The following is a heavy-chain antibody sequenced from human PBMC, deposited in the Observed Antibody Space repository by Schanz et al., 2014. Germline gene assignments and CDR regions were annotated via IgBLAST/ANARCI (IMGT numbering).Heavy chain of an antibody. CDR2: ITYDGSNT. D-gene: IGHD5-18*01. Sequence: VQLVESGGGVVQPGRSLRLSCAASGFTMITYAMHWVRQPPGKGLEWVAIITYDGSNTYHADSVKGRFTISRDNSENTLDLQMISLRAEDTAVYYCAKLDGYAYGSMGQEYFDYWGQGTLVAVSS. CDR3: AKLDGYAYGSMGQEYFDY. V-gene: IGHV3-30*04. J-gene: IGHJ4*02. CDR1: GFTMITYA.